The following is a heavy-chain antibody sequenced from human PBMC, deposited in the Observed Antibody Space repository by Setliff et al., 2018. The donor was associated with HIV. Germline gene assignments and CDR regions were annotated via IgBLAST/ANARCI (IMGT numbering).Heavy chain of an antibody. CDR3: ARDGPLEGSYRYYYYYMDV. V-gene: IGHV4-34*01. J-gene: IGHJ6*03. CDR1: GGSFSGFY. CDR2: INHSGST. Sequence: SETLSLTCAVYGGSFSGFYWTWIRQPPGKGLEWIGEINHSGSTNYNPSLKSRVTISVDTSKNQFSLKLSSVTAADTAVYYCARDGPLEGSYRYYYYYMDVWGKGTTVTVSS. D-gene: IGHD3-10*01.